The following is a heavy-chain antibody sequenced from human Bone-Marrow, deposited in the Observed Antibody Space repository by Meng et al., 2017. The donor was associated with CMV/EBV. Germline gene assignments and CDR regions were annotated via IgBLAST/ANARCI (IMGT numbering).Heavy chain of an antibody. CDR1: GFTFSSYW. CDR2: IKSDGGAT. CDR3: AREANTAFDI. V-gene: IGHV3-74*01. J-gene: IGHJ3*02. Sequence: GGSLRLSCAASGFTFSSYWMHWVRQAPGEGLVWVSRIKSDGGATSYADSVKGRFTVSRDNAKNTLYLQMNSLRTEDTAAYYCAREANTAFDIWGQGTMVTVSS.